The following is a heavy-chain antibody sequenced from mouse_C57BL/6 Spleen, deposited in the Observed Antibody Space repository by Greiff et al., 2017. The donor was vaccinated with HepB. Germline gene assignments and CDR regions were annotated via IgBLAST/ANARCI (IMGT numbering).Heavy chain of an antibody. Sequence: VKLLESGPGLVQPSQCLSITCTVSGFSFTSYGVHWVRQSPGKGLEWLGVIWSGGSTDYNAAFISSLSISKDNSKSQVFFKMNSLQADDTAIYYCASYDYDVYYAMDYWGQGTSVTVSS. CDR2: IWSGGST. D-gene: IGHD2-4*01. CDR1: GFSFTSYG. CDR3: ASYDYDVYYAMDY. J-gene: IGHJ4*01. V-gene: IGHV2-2*01.